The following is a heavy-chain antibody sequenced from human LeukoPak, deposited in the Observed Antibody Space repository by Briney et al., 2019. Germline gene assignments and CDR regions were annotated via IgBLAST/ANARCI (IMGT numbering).Heavy chain of an antibody. D-gene: IGHD3-10*01. CDR1: GFTVSSNY. CDR3: AKDRRGTVVRGPIMQTRDYYFEY. Sequence: PGGSLRLSCAASGFTVSSNYMSWVRQAPGKGLEWVSVIYSGGSTYYADSVKGRFTISRDNSKNTLYLQMNSLRAEDTAVYYCAKDRRGTVVRGPIMQTRDYYFEYWGQGTLVTVSS. V-gene: IGHV3-53*05. J-gene: IGHJ4*02. CDR2: IYSGGST.